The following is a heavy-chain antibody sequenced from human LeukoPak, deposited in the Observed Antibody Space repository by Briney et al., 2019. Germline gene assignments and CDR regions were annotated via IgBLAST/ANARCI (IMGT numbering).Heavy chain of an antibody. J-gene: IGHJ4*02. V-gene: IGHV1-2*02. CDR2: INPNSGGT. Sequence: ASVKVSCKASGYTFTGYYMHWVRQAPGQGLEWMGWINPNSGGTYYAQKFQGRVTMTRDTSISTAYMELSRLRSDDTAVYYCARAPRGVRVVVTPPHYWGQGTLVTVSS. D-gene: IGHD2-21*02. CDR3: ARAPRGVRVVVTPPHY. CDR1: GYTFTGYY.